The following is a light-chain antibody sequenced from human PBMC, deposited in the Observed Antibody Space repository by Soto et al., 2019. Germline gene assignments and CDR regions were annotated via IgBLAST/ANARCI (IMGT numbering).Light chain of an antibody. CDR1: SSDVGGYNY. J-gene: IGLJ1*01. V-gene: IGLV2-8*01. Sequence: QSVLTPPPSASGSPGQSVTISCTGTSSDVGGYNYVSWYQQHPGKAPKLMIYEVSKRPSGVPDRFSGSKSGNTASLTVSGLQAEDEADYYCSSYAGSNNLVFGTGTKVIVL. CDR2: EVS. CDR3: SSYAGSNNLV.